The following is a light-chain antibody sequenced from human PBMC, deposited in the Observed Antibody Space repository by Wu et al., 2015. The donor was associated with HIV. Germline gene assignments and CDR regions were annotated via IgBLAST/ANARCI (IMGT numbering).Light chain of an antibody. Sequence: DRVTITCRASQGISNYLAWYQQKPGKAPKLLISAASNLQPGVPSRFSGHGYGTDFTLTISSLQPEDIATYYCQQHDNLPLTFGPGTKVDI. CDR1: QGISNY. CDR3: QQHDNLPLT. CDR2: AAS. V-gene: IGKV1-33*01. J-gene: IGKJ3*01.